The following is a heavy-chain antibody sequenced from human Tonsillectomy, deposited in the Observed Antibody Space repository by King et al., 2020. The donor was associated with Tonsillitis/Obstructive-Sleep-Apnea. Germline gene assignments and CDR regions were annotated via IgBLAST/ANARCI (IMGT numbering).Heavy chain of an antibody. D-gene: IGHD6-19*01. CDR1: GYTFTTYG. J-gene: IGHJ4*02. V-gene: IGHV1-18*01. Sequence: QLVQSGAEVKKPGASVKVSCKASGYTFTTYGINWVRQAPGQGLEWMGWISVYNGDTKYAQKFQGRVTMTTDTSTSTAYMELRSLRSDDTAVYYCARDPVDSSGLFYFDYWGQGTLVTVSS. CDR2: ISVYNGDT. CDR3: ARDPVDSSGLFYFDY.